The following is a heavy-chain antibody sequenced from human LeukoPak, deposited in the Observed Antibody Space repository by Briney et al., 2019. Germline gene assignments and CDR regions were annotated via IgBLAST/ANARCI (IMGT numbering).Heavy chain of an antibody. V-gene: IGHV1-2*02. Sequence: ASVKVSCKASGYTLSTYGISWVRQAPGQGLESMGWINPNSGGTNYAQKFQDRVTMTRDTSISTVYMELSRLRSDDTAVYYCARDQIAAAGKGDYWGQGTLVTVSS. D-gene: IGHD6-13*01. CDR2: INPNSGGT. J-gene: IGHJ4*02. CDR1: GYTLSTYG. CDR3: ARDQIAAAGKGDY.